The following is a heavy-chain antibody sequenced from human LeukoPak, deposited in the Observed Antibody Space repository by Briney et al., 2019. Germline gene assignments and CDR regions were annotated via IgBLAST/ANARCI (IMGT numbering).Heavy chain of an antibody. J-gene: IGHJ4*02. Sequence: GGSVRLSCAASGFTFSSHRMHWVRQAPGKGLEWVAYVLSDGSRKYYADSVKGRFTISRDDSKNTLFLQMNSLRPEDTALYYCAKDFNWGWDYWGQGTLVTVSS. CDR3: AKDFNWGWDY. D-gene: IGHD7-27*01. CDR2: VLSDGSRK. V-gene: IGHV3-30*02. CDR1: GFTFSSHR.